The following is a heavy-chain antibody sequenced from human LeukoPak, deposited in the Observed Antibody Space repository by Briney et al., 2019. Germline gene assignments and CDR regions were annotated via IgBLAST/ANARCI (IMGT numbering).Heavy chain of an antibody. Sequence: GGSLRLSCAASGLTFSNAWMSWVRQAPGKGLEWVGRIKSKTDGGTTDYAAPVKGRFTISRDNSKNTLYLQMNSLRAEDTAVYYCAKVPHYDYVWGSYRPYFDYWGQGTLVTVSS. CDR2: IKSKTDGGTT. V-gene: IGHV3-15*01. J-gene: IGHJ4*02. D-gene: IGHD3-16*02. CDR3: AKVPHYDYVWGSYRPYFDY. CDR1: GLTFSNAW.